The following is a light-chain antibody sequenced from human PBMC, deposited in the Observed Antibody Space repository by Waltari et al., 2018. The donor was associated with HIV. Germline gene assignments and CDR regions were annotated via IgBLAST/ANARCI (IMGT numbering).Light chain of an antibody. CDR2: DVS. CDR1: SSDVGDYKY. Sequence: QSALTQPRSVSGSPGQSVTIPCTGTSSDVGDYKYVSWYQQHPGKVPKLMIYDVSKRPSGVPDRFSGAKSGNTASLTIAGLQAEDEADYYCCSFTVTYIWVFGGGTKLTVL. J-gene: IGLJ2*01. V-gene: IGLV2-11*01. CDR3: CSFTVTYIWV.